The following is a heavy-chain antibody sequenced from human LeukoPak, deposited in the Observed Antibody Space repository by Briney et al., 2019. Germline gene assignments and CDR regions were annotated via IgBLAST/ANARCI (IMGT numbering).Heavy chain of an antibody. CDR3: ARRSRLYKHETTGYHDS. J-gene: IGHJ4*02. CDR2: VFYSGTT. D-gene: IGHD3-9*01. V-gene: IGHV4-39*01. Sequence: SETLSLTCNVSGEYITTTNYYSAWIRQPPGKGLEWIASVFYSGTTYYNPSLKSRVVISMDTSRKQISLRLSSVTATDTAIYYCARRSRLYKHETTGYHDSWGQGTLVTVSS. CDR1: GEYITTTNYY.